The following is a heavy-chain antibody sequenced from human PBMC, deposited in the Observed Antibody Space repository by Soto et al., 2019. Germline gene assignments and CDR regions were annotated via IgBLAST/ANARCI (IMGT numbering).Heavy chain of an antibody. D-gene: IGHD2-21*02. J-gene: IGHJ6*02. CDR1: GGSISSYY. CDR3: AGYCGGDCYSSHYYGMDV. CDR2: ISYIGST. V-gene: IGHV4-59*01. Sequence: QVQLQESGPGLVKPSETLSLMCTVSGGSISSYYWSWIRQPPGKGLEWIGYISYIGSTNYNPSLKSRVTISVDTSKKQFSLKLSSVTDADTAVYYCAGYCGGDCYSSHYYGMDVWGQGTTVTVSS.